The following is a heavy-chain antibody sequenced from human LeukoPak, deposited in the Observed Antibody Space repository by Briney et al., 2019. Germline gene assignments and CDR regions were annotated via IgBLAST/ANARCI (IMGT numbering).Heavy chain of an antibody. CDR3: ARSYSFFDI. Sequence: GGSLRLSCAASGFTFSNYEMNWVRQAPGRGLEWISYISSISATIFYADSVKGRFTISRDNAKNSLYLQMNSLRAEDTAVYYCARSYSFFDIWGQGTMVTVSS. D-gene: IGHD2-21*01. CDR2: ISSISATI. CDR1: GFTFSNYE. V-gene: IGHV3-48*03. J-gene: IGHJ3*02.